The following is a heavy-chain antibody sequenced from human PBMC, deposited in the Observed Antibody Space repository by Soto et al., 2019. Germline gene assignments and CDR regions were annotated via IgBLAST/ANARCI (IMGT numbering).Heavy chain of an antibody. CDR2: INPNSGAT. Sequence: QVQLVQSGAEVKKPGASVKVSCKASEYTFTGYYLHWVRQAPGQGLEWMGWINPNSGATTFAQKFQGRVTMTRDTSISPAYMELSRLGSDDTAVYYCARDPIPPPLYSTSSGLIYYFGMDVWGQGTTVTVSS. V-gene: IGHV1-2*02. J-gene: IGHJ6*02. CDR1: EYTFTGYY. D-gene: IGHD6-6*01. CDR3: ARDPIPPPLYSTSSGLIYYFGMDV.